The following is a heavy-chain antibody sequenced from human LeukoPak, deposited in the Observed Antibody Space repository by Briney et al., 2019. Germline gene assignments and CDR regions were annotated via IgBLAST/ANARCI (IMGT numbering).Heavy chain of an antibody. D-gene: IGHD6-25*01. J-gene: IGHJ2*01. CDR1: GGSISSYC. CDR3: ARQGGGFWYFDL. CDR2: IYYSGST. V-gene: IGHV4-59*08. Sequence: KSSETLSLTCTVSGGSISSYCWSWIRQPPGKGLEWIGYIYYSGSTNYNPSLKSRVTISVDTSKNQFSLKLSSVTAADTAVYYCARQGGGFWYFDLWGRGTLVTVSS.